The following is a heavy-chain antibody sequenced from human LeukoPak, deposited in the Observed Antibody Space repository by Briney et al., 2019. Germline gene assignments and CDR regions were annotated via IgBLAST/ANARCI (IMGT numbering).Heavy chain of an antibody. D-gene: IGHD2-15*01. Sequence: GGSLRLSCAASGFTFSNYWMHWVRQAPGKGLVWVSRINSDGINTSYADSVKGRFTISRDNAKNTLYLQMNSLRAEDTAVYYCARGPSGWPDYWGQGTLVTVSS. CDR2: INSDGINT. CDR1: GFTFSNYW. V-gene: IGHV3-74*01. J-gene: IGHJ4*02. CDR3: ARGPSGWPDY.